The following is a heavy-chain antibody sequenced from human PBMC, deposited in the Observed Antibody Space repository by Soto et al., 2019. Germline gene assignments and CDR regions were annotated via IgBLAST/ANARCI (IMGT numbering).Heavy chain of an antibody. CDR1: GFTFSRYE. CDR2: ISSSSSTL. D-gene: IGHD1-26*01. Sequence: GGSLRLSCADSGFTFSRYEMNWVRQAPGKGLEWVSYISSSSSTLYYADSVKGRFTISRDNAKNSLYLQMNSLRAEDTAVYYCARGGSGSYFWYFDLWGRGTLVTVSS. V-gene: IGHV3-48*03. CDR3: ARGGSGSYFWYFDL. J-gene: IGHJ2*01.